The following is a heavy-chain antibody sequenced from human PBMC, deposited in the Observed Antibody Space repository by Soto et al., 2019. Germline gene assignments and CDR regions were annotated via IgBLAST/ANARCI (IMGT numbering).Heavy chain of an antibody. CDR1: GYTFTSYA. D-gene: IGHD6-6*01. Sequence: GASVKVSCKASGYTFTSYAIHWVLQAPGQRLEWMVWINVGNGDTKYSQKFQGRVTITRDTSASTAYLELSSLRSEVTAVYYCARAPQLGPTLNSSFNWFDPWGQGTLVTVST. CDR3: ARAPQLGPTLNSSFNWFDP. V-gene: IGHV1-3*01. CDR2: INVGNGDT. J-gene: IGHJ5*02.